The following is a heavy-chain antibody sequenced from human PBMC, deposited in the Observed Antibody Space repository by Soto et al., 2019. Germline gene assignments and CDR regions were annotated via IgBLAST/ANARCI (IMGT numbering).Heavy chain of an antibody. J-gene: IGHJ5*02. D-gene: IGHD1-26*01. V-gene: IGHV3-23*01. CDR1: GFIFENFG. CDR3: AKNQGVELVPLATVDWFDP. Sequence: GGSLRLSCAASGFIFENFGMSWVRQAPGKGLEWISSISGSGFKKFYADSVKGRFTISRDNSKSTVYLELNNLSAEDTAVYHCAKNQGVELVPLATVDWFDPWGQGSVVTVSS. CDR2: ISGSGFKK.